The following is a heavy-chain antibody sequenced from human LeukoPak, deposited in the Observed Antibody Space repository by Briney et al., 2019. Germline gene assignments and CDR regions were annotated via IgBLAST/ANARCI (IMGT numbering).Heavy chain of an antibody. CDR2: LSGSGGST. V-gene: IGHV3-23*01. CDR1: TFTGNSFW. J-gene: IGHJ4*02. Sequence: GGSLRLSGAGSTFTGNSFWMRRVGQAPGQGLEWVSALSGSGGSTYYADSVKGRFTISRDNSKNTLYLQMNSLRAEDTAVYYCASGGADYSIDYWGQGTLVTVSS. CDR3: ASGGADYSIDY. D-gene: IGHD4-11*01.